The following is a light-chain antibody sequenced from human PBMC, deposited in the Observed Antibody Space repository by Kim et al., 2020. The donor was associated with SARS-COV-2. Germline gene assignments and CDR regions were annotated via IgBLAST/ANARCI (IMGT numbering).Light chain of an antibody. CDR3: QQYVSSLWT. CDR1: QSVTNNY. V-gene: IGKV3-20*01. Sequence: PGERATLSCRASQSVTNNYLAWYQQKPGQAPRVLISGASRRATGIPDRFSGSGSGTDFTLTISRLEPEDSAVYYCQQYVSSLWTFGRGTKVDIK. CDR2: GAS. J-gene: IGKJ1*01.